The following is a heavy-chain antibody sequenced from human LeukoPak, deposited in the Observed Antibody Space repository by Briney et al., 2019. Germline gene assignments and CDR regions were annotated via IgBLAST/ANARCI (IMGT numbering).Heavy chain of an antibody. CDR2: ISSGSSTI. D-gene: IGHD1-26*01. CDR1: GFTFSSYS. Sequence: GGSLRLSCAASGFTFSSYSMNWVRQAPGKELEWVSYISSGSSTIYYADSVKGRFTISRDNAKNSLYLQMNSLRAEDTAVYYCARSRVGAQYDAFDIWGQGTMVTVSS. CDR3: ARSRVGAQYDAFDI. J-gene: IGHJ3*02. V-gene: IGHV3-48*04.